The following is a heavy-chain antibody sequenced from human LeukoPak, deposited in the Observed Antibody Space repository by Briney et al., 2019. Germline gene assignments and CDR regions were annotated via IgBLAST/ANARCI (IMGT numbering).Heavy chain of an antibody. J-gene: IGHJ4*02. CDR2: INPNSGGT. V-gene: IGHV1-2*02. CDR3: ARGGAHDQLLPPY. Sequence: ASVKVSCKASGYTFTGYYMHWVRQAPGQGLEWMGWINPNSGGTNYAQKFQGRVTMTRDTSISTAYMELSSLRSEDTAVYYCARGGAHDQLLPPYWGQGTLVTVSS. CDR1: GYTFTGYY. D-gene: IGHD2-2*01.